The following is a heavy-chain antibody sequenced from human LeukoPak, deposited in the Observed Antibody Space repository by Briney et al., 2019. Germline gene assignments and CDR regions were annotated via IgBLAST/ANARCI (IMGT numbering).Heavy chain of an antibody. D-gene: IGHD3-22*01. CDR2: INHSGST. CDR3: AIYYYDSSGYYLFDY. CDR1: GGSFSGYY. Sequence: KPSETLSLTCAVYGGSFSGYYWSWIRQPPGKGLEWIGEINHSGSTNYNPSLESRVTISVDTSKNQFSLKLSSVTAADTAVYYCAIYYYDSSGYYLFDYWGQGTLVTVSS. V-gene: IGHV4-34*01. J-gene: IGHJ4*02.